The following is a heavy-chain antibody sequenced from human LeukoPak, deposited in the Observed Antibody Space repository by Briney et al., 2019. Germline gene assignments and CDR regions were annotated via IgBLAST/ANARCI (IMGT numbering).Heavy chain of an antibody. Sequence: PGGSLRLSCAASGFTFSSYWMSWVRQAPGKGLEWVANIKQDGSEKYYVDSVKGRFTISRDNAKNSLYLQMNSLRAEDTAVYYCARKIAVAGLRWFDPWGQGTLVTVSS. CDR2: IKQDGSEK. CDR3: ARKIAVAGLRWFDP. V-gene: IGHV3-7*01. D-gene: IGHD6-19*01. CDR1: GFTFSSYW. J-gene: IGHJ5*02.